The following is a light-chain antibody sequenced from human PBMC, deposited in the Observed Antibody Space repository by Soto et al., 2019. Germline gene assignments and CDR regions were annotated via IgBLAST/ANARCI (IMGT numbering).Light chain of an antibody. Sequence: ALTQPASVSGSPGQSITISCTRTSSDVGGYNYVSWYQQHPGKAPKLMIYDVSNRPSGVSNRFSGSKSGNTASLTISGLQAEDEADYYCSSYTSSSTHYVFGTGTKVTVL. V-gene: IGLV2-14*01. J-gene: IGLJ1*01. CDR3: SSYTSSSTHYV. CDR2: DVS. CDR1: SSDVGGYNY.